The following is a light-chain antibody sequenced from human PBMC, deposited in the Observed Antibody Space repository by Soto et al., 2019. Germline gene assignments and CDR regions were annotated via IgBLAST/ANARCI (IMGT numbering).Light chain of an antibody. CDR3: QQYNSWPLT. V-gene: IGKV3D-15*01. CDR2: GAS. Sequence: EIVMTQSPATLSVSQGDTATLSCRASQSVSSNLAWYQQKPGQAPRLLIYGASSRATGTPARFSGSGSGTEFTLTISSLQSEDFAVYYCQQYNSWPLTFGGGTKVEIK. J-gene: IGKJ4*01. CDR1: QSVSSN.